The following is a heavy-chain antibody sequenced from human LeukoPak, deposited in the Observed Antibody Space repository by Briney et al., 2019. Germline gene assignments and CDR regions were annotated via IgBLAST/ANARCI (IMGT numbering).Heavy chain of an antibody. V-gene: IGHV3-66*01. CDR1: GFTVSSNY. CDR2: IYSGGST. Sequence: PGGSLRLSCAASGFTVSSNYMSWVRQAPGKGLEWVSVIYSGGSTYYADSVKGRFTISRDNSKNTLYLQMNSLRAEDTAVYYCARATHYGDYAAGTYYFDYWGQGTLVTVSP. CDR3: ARATHYGDYAAGTYYFDY. J-gene: IGHJ4*02. D-gene: IGHD4-17*01.